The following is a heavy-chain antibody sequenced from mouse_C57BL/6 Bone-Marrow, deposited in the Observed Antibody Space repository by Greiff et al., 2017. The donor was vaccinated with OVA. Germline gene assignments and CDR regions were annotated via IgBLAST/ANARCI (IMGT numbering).Heavy chain of an antibody. V-gene: IGHV1-47*01. CDR3: ARGHYGSSYWYFDV. D-gene: IGHD1-1*01. CDR1: GYTFTTYP. Sequence: VQLQQSGAELVKPGASVKMSCKASGYTFTTYPIEWLKQNHGKSLEWIGNFHPYNDDTKYNEKFKGKATLTVEKSSSTVYLELSRLTSDDSAVYYCARGHYGSSYWYFDVWGTGTTVTVSS. J-gene: IGHJ1*03. CDR2: FHPYNDDT.